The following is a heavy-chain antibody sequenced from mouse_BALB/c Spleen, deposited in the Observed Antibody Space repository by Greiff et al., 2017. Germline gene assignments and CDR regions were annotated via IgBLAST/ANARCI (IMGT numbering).Heavy chain of an antibody. CDR3: ARREYGKGGAMDY. J-gene: IGHJ4*01. Sequence: QVQLQQSGAELVRPGTSVKVSCKASGYAFTNYLIEWVKQRPGQGLEWIGVINPGSGGTNYNEKFKGKATLTADKSSSTAYMQLSSLTSDDSAVYFCARREYGKGGAMDYWGQGTSVTVSS. V-gene: IGHV1-54*03. CDR1: GYAFTNYL. D-gene: IGHD2-10*02. CDR2: INPGSGGT.